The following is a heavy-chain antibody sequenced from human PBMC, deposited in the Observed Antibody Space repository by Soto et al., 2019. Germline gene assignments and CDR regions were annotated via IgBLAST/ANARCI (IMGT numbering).Heavy chain of an antibody. J-gene: IGHJ6*02. D-gene: IGHD4-4*01. CDR1: GGSFSGYY. CDR2: INHSGST. Sequence: PSETLSLTCAVYGGSFSGYYWSWIRQPPGKGLEWIGEINHSGSTNYNPSLKSRVTISVDNSKNQFSLKLTSVTAADTAVYYCARATYSNHPYYFYGVDVWGQGTTVTVSS. V-gene: IGHV4-34*01. CDR3: ARATYSNHPYYFYGVDV.